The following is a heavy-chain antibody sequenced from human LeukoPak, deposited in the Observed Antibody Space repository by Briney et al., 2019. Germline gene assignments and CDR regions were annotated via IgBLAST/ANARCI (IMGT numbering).Heavy chain of an antibody. D-gene: IGHD6-19*01. CDR3: ARAIFSRGWYLVDY. Sequence: GGSLRLSCAASGFPFSSYSMNWVRRAPGRGLEWVSSISTRIDYMYYADSVKGRFTISRDNAKNSLYLQMNSLRSEDTAVYYCARAIFSRGWYLVDYWGQGTLVTVSS. V-gene: IGHV3-21*01. CDR2: ISTRIDYM. CDR1: GFPFSSYS. J-gene: IGHJ4*02.